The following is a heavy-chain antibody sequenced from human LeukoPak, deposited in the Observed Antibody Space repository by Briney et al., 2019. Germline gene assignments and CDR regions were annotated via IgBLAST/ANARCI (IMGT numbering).Heavy chain of an antibody. V-gene: IGHV3-21*03. Sequence: TGGSLRLSCAASGFKFSVYTMNWVRQAPGSGLQWVSRITGTGSQLDDVEYADSVRGRFTISRDNGKDSLFLEMRGLRVEDTGIYFCARETGFADAFDFWGRGTLVTVSS. J-gene: IGHJ3*01. CDR2: ITGTGSQLDDV. CDR1: GFKFSVYT. CDR3: ARETGFADAFDF.